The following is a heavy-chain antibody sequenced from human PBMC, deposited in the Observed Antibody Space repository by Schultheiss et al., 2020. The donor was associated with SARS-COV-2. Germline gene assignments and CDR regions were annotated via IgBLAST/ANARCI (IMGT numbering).Heavy chain of an antibody. Sequence: SQTLSLTCAVSGGSISSRGYYWSWIRQHPGRGLEWIGYIYYSGSTYYGSSLKSRLTISVDTSKNQFSLKLSSVTAADTAMYYCARHAVDGSHYYYYMDVWGQGTSVTVSS. CDR1: GGSISSRGYY. J-gene: IGHJ6*02. CDR3: ARHAVDGSHYYYYMDV. CDR2: IYYSGST. D-gene: IGHD6-19*01. V-gene: IGHV4-31*11.